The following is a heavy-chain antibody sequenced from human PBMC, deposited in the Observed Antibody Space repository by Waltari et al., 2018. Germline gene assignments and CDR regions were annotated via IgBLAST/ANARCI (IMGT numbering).Heavy chain of an antibody. CDR2: ISSSSSFI. Sequence: EVQLVESGGGLVKPGGSLRLSCAASGFTFSSYSMNWVRQAPGKGLEWVSSISSSSSFIYYADSVKGRFTISRDNAKNSLYLQMNSLRAEDTAVYYCVGMITFGGDPCCWGQGTLVTVSS. CDR3: VGMITFGGDPCC. J-gene: IGHJ4*02. CDR1: GFTFSSYS. V-gene: IGHV3-21*01. D-gene: IGHD3-16*01.